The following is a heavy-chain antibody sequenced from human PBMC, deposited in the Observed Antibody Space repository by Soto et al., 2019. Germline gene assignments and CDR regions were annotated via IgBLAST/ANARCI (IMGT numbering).Heavy chain of an antibody. Sequence: SVKVSCKASGGTFRNYGIGWVRQAPGQGLEWMGGIIPVFGTTNYAQKFQGRVTITADESTSTAYIEVSSLRSEDTAMFYCGRYCSGGSCHTLNYYGMDVWGKGT. D-gene: IGHD2-15*01. CDR3: GRYCSGGSCHTLNYYGMDV. CDR2: IIPVFGTT. V-gene: IGHV1-69*13. CDR1: GGTFRNYG. J-gene: IGHJ6*04.